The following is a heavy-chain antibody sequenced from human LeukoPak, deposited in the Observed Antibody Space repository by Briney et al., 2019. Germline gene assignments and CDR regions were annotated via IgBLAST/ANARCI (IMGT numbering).Heavy chain of an antibody. CDR2: IRDIGGSP. J-gene: IGHJ4*02. CDR1: GFTFSSYG. CDR3: AKKGGMVVVPNAPYYFDY. Sequence: AGGSLRLSCAASGFTFSSYGMSWVRQAPGKGLEWVAAIRDIGGSPYSADSVKGRFTISRDNSKNTLYLQMNSLRAEDTAGYYCAKKGGMVVVPNAPYYFDYWGQGTLVTVSS. D-gene: IGHD2-2*01. V-gene: IGHV3-23*01.